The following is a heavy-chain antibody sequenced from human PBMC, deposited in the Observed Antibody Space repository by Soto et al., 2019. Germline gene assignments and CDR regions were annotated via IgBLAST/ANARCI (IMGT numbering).Heavy chain of an antibody. CDR3: ARANDLPYYYYGLDV. CDR2: IDPSSGSA. D-gene: IGHD1-1*01. V-gene: IGHV1-46*03. Sequence: QVQLVQSGAEVKKPGASVKVSCKASGDTFTTYYIHWVRQAPGQGLEWMGIIDPSSGSAGYAQRFQVRVTRXXDXPXXTFNMELSSLRSEDTAVYYCARANDLPYYYYGLDVWGQGTTVTVSS. CDR1: GDTFTTYY. J-gene: IGHJ6*02.